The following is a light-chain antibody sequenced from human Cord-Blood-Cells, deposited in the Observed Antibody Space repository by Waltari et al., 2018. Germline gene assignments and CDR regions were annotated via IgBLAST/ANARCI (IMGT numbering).Light chain of an antibody. J-gene: IGLJ1*01. V-gene: IGLV3-19*01. CDR1: SLRSYY. CDR3: NSRDSSGNV. Sequence: SSELTQDPAVSVALGQTVRITCQGDSLRSYYASRYRQKPGQALVLVIYGKNNRPSGNPDRFSGSSSANTATLTITGAQAEDEADYYCNSRDSSGNVFGTGTKVTVL. CDR2: GKN.